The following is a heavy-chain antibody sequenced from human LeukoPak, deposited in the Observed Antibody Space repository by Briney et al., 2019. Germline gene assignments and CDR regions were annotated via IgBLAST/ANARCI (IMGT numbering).Heavy chain of an antibody. CDR3: TIVGSGNYYGMDV. V-gene: IGHV3-73*01. CDR1: GFTFSGSA. D-gene: IGHD3-10*01. CDR2: IRSKANSYAT. J-gene: IGHJ6*02. Sequence: GGSLRLSCAASGFTFSGSAMHWVRQASGKGLEWAGRIRSKANSYATAYAASVKGRFTISRDDSKNTAYLQMNSLKTEDTAVYYCTIVGSGNYYGMDVWGQGTTVTVSS.